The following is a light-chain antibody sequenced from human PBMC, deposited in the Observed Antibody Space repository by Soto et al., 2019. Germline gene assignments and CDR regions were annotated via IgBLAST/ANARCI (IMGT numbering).Light chain of an antibody. Sequence: ESLLTQSPSTLSLSRGERATISCRASQSVNNNYLAWYQQNPGQAPRLLIYGASSRATGIPDRFSGSGSGTDFTLTISRLEPEDFAVYYCQQYGSSPWTSGQGTKVDI. CDR2: GAS. CDR1: QSVNNNY. J-gene: IGKJ1*01. CDR3: QQYGSSPWT. V-gene: IGKV3-20*01.